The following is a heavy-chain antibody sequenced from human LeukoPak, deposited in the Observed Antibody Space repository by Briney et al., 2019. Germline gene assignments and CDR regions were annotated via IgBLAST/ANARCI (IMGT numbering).Heavy chain of an antibody. CDR1: GFTFSSYS. V-gene: IGHV3-48*02. J-gene: IGHJ4*02. Sequence: GGSLRLSCAASGFTFSSYSMNWVRQAPGKGLEWVSYISTSSSTIYYADSVKGRFTISRDNAQNSLFLQMNSVRDEDTAEYYCARYCSGGSCYRGFDFWGQGTLVTVSS. CDR3: ARYCSGGSCYRGFDF. D-gene: IGHD2-15*01. CDR2: ISTSSSTI.